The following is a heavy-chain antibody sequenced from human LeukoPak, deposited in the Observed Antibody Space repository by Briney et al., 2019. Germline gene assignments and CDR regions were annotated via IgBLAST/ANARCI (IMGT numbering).Heavy chain of an antibody. CDR3: ARDEVLRHSYGMDV. V-gene: IGHV1-2*02. J-gene: IGHJ6*02. CDR2: INPNSGGT. D-gene: IGHD3-3*01. CDR1: GYTFTGYY. Sequence: GASVKVSCKASGYTFTGYYMHGGRQAPGQGLEWMGWINPNSGGTNYAQKFQGRVTMTRDTSISTAYMELSRLRSDDTAVYYCARDEVLRHSYGMDVWGQGTTVTVSS.